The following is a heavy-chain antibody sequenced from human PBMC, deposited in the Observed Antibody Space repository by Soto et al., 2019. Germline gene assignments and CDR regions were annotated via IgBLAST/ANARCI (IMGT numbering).Heavy chain of an antibody. D-gene: IGHD3-10*01. J-gene: IGHJ6*02. CDR2: IQYNGYS. CDR3: ARHGFGPLHGLVDV. V-gene: IGHV4-59*08. CDR1: GGSITNYY. Sequence: QVQLQESGPGLVKPSETLSLTCTVSGGSITNYYCSWFRQPPGKGLEWIGYIQYNGYSAYNLSLKRRCTMSMETSTPPFSRLVWSVTATDTAVYYCARHGFGPLHGLVDVWGQGTTVIVSS.